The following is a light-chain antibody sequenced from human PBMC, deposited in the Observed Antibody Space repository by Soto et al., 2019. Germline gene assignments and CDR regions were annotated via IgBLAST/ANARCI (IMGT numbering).Light chain of an antibody. V-gene: IGKV3-15*01. CDR1: QSVSSS. Sequence: DIVMTQSPATLSVSAGERATLSCRASQSVSSSLAWYQQKPGQAPRLLIYGASTRATGIPARFSGSGSGTEFTLTISSLRSEDVAVYYCQQYKNWPQATFGQGTKVEIK. CDR2: GAS. CDR3: QQYKNWPQAT. J-gene: IGKJ1*01.